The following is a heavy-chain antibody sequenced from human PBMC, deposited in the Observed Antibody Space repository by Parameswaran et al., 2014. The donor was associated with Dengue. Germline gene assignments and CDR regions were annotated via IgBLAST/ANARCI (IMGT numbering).Heavy chain of an antibody. V-gene: IGHV1-18*01. CDR3: ARRVSSSWWGLGNYYYYGMDV. D-gene: IGHD6-13*01. J-gene: IGHJ6*02. Sequence: SWVRQAPGQGLEWMGWISAYNGNTNYAQKLQGRVTMTTDTSTSTAYMELRSLRSDDTAVYYCARRVSSSWWGLGNYYYYGMDVWGQGTTVTVSS. CDR2: ISAYNGNT.